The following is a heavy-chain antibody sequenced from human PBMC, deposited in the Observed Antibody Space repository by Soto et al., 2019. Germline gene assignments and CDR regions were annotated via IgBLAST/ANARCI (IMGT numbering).Heavy chain of an antibody. D-gene: IGHD2-15*01. V-gene: IGHV1-2*02. CDR2: INPNSGDT. J-gene: IGHJ4*02. CDR3: ARVNVVVVAATREYYFDY. CDR1: GYTFTGYY. Sequence: ASVKVSCKASGYTFTGYYVHWVRQAPGQGLEWMGWINPNSGDTYLAQRFQGRVTMNRDTSIGTAYMELRGLTSDDTAEYYCARVNVVVVAATREYYFDYWGQGTLVTVSS.